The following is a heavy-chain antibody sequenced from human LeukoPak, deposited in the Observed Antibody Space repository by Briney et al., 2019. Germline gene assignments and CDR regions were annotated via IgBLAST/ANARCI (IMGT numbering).Heavy chain of an antibody. V-gene: IGHV1-24*01. CDR2: FDPEDGET. D-gene: IGHD6-13*01. CDR3: ATGSWFDY. CDR1: GYTFTGYY. Sequence: ASVKVSCKASGYTFTGYYMHWVRQAPGQGLEWMGGFDPEDGETIYAQKFQGRVTMTEDTSTDTAYMELSSLRSEDTAVYYCATGSWFDYWGQGTLVTVSS. J-gene: IGHJ4*02.